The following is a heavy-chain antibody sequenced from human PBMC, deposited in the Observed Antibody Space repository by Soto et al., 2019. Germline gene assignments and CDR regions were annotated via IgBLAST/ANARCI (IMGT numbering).Heavy chain of an antibody. V-gene: IGHV3-33*01. CDR2: IWYDGSNK. CDR1: GFTFSSYG. CDR3: ARAGGAYCGGDCYSGFDY. Sequence: QVQLVESGGGVVQPGRSLRLSCAASGFTFSSYGMHWVRQAPGKGLEWVAVIWYDGSNKYYADSVKGRFTISRDNSKNTLYLQMNSLRAEDTAVYYCARAGGAYCGGDCYSGFDYWGQGTLVTVSS. D-gene: IGHD2-21*01. J-gene: IGHJ4*02.